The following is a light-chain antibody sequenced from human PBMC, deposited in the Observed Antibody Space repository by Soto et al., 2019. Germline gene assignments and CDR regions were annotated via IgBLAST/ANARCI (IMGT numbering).Light chain of an antibody. V-gene: IGKV3-20*01. Sequence: EIVLTQSPGTLSLSPGERATLSCTASQSVSSSYLAWYQQKPGQAPRLLIYGASSRVTGIPDRFSGSGSGTDFTLTISRLEPEDFAVYYCQQYGSSLITFGQGTRLEIK. J-gene: IGKJ5*01. CDR1: QSVSSSY. CDR2: GAS. CDR3: QQYGSSLIT.